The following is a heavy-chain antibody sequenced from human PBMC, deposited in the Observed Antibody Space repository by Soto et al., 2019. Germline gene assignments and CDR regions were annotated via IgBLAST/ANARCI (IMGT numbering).Heavy chain of an antibody. J-gene: IGHJ6*02. V-gene: IGHV1-69*13. D-gene: IGHD6-6*01. CDR1: GGTFSSYA. CDR3: ASSHSSSPTYGMDV. CDR2: IIPIFGTA. Sequence: SVKVSCKASGGTFSSYAISWLRQAPGQGLEWMGGIIPIFGTANYAQKFQGRVTITADESTSTAYMELSSLRSEDTAVYYCASSHSSSPTYGMDVWGQGTTVTVSS.